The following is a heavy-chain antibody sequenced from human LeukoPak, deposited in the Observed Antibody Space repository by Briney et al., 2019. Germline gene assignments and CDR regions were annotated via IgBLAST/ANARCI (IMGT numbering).Heavy chain of an antibody. J-gene: IGHJ3*02. CDR1: GFSVNTNY. Sequence: GGSLRLSCAASGFSVNTNYMTWVRQAPGKGLEWVSVLYSGGGAYYADSVKDRFTISRDYSQNTLLLQMNSLRAEDTALYYCARGKTSDDIVEDAFDIWGQGTMVAVSS. CDR3: ARGKTSDDIVEDAFDI. D-gene: IGHD2-15*01. V-gene: IGHV3-66*01. CDR2: LYSGGGA.